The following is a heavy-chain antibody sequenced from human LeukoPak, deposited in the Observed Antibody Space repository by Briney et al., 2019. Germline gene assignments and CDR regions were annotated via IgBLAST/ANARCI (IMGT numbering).Heavy chain of an antibody. V-gene: IGHV3-23*01. CDR2: ISGSGGST. J-gene: IGHJ4*02. CDR1: GFTFSSYA. CDR3: ARDRRKGDDY. Sequence: GGSLRLSCAASGFTFSSYAMSWVRQALGKGLEWVSAISGSGGSTYYADSVKDRFTISRDNAKNSLYLQMNSLRAEDTAVYYCARDRRKGDDYWGQGTLVTVSS. D-gene: IGHD3-10*01.